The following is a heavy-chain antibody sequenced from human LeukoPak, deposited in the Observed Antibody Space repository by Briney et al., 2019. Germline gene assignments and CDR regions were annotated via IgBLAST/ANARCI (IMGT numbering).Heavy chain of an antibody. J-gene: IGHJ4*02. Sequence: GESLKISCKGSGYSFTSYWIGWVRQMPGKGLEWMGIIYPGDSNTRYSPSFQGQVTISADKSISTAYLQWSSLKAPDTAMYYCARQWDSWYVDYWGQGTLVTVSS. D-gene: IGHD6-13*01. CDR1: GYSFTSYW. CDR3: ARQWDSWYVDY. CDR2: IYPGDSNT. V-gene: IGHV5-51*01.